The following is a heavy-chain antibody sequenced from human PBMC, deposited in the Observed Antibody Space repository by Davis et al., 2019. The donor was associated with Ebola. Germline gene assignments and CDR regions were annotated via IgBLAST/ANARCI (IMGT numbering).Heavy chain of an antibody. Sequence: GGSLRLSCAASGFTFSSYEMNWVRQAPGKGLEWVSYISSSGSTIYYADSVKGRFTISRDNAKNSLYLQMNSLRAEDTAVYYCARGGYQLLSLLGYWGQGTLVTVSS. D-gene: IGHD2-2*01. J-gene: IGHJ4*02. CDR1: GFTFSSYE. V-gene: IGHV3-48*03. CDR2: ISSSGSTI. CDR3: ARGGYQLLSLLGY.